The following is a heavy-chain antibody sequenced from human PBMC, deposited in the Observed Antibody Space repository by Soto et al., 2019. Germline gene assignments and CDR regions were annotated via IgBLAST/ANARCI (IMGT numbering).Heavy chain of an antibody. CDR3: ARGDYHDSGTYCRSEYYFDY. D-gene: IGHD3-22*01. V-gene: IGHV4-59*01. CDR1: GGAISSYY. Sequence: SETLSLTCTVSGGAISSYYWSWIRQSPGERLEWIGYINYSGSTNYNPSLKSRVTISLDRPNNQFSLRVSSVTGADTAVYYCARGDYHDSGTYCRSEYYFDYWGQGALVTVSS. CDR2: INYSGST. J-gene: IGHJ4*02.